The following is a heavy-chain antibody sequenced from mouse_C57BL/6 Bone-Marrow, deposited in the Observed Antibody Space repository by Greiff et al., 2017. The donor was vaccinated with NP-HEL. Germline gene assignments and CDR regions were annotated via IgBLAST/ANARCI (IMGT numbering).Heavy chain of an antibody. D-gene: IGHD1-1*01. V-gene: IGHV1-19*01. CDR1: GYTFTDHY. CDR2: INPYNGGT. J-gene: IGHJ4*01. Sequence: VQLQQSGPVLVKPGASVKMSCKASGYTFTDHYMNWVKQSHGKSLEWIGVINPYNGGTSYNQKFKGKATLTVDKSSSTAYMELNSLTSEDSAVYYCARKGYGSSYEDYWGQGTSVTVSS. CDR3: ARKGYGSSYEDY.